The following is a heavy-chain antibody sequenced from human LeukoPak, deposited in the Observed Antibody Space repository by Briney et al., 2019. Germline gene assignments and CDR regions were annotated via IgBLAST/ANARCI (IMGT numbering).Heavy chain of an antibody. CDR2: ISYDGSNK. J-gene: IGHJ4*02. V-gene: IGHV3-30*04. D-gene: IGHD4-17*01. Sequence: GGSLRLSCAASGFTFSSYAMHWVRQAPGKGLEWVAVISYDGSNKYYADSVQGRFTISRDNSKNTLYLQINSLRAEDTAVYYCARDPMTTMTSFDYWGQGTLVTVSS. CDR1: GFTFSSYA. CDR3: ARDPMTTMTSFDY.